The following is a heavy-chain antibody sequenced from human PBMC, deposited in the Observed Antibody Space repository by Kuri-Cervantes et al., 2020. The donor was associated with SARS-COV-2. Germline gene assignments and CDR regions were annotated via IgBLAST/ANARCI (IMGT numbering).Heavy chain of an antibody. J-gene: IGHJ6*02. CDR3: ARDPVTSGYYYYYGMDV. CDR2: INSDGSST. Sequence: GGSLRLSCAASGFTFSSYWMHWVRQAPGKGLVWVSRINSDGSSTSYADSVKGRFTISRDNAKNTLYLQMNSLRAEDTAVYYCARDPVTSGYYYYYGMDVWGQGTTVTVSS. V-gene: IGHV3-74*01. D-gene: IGHD4-11*01. CDR1: GFTFSSYW.